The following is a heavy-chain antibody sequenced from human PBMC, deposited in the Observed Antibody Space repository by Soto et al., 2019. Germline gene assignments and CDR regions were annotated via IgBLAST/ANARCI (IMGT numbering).Heavy chain of an antibody. V-gene: IGHV4-30-2*03. Sequence: ASETLSLTCAVAGPSMTTGGFSWTWDRQPPGGGLEWIGHVYHRASTQYNPSLKGRVSISVDTSRSLFSLKLTSVTAADTAVYYCARHHCTRGPCYFDYWGQGILVTAPQ. J-gene: IGHJ4*02. D-gene: IGHD2-8*02. CDR1: GPSMTTGGFS. CDR3: ARHHCTRGPCYFDY. CDR2: VYHRAST.